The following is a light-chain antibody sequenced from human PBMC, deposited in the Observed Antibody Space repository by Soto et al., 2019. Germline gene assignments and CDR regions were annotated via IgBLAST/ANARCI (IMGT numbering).Light chain of an antibody. J-gene: IGKJ3*01. CDR3: QQYDNYPFT. V-gene: IGKV1D-16*01. Sequence: DIQMTQSPSSLSASAGDRVTITCRASQRISTWLAWYQQKPEKGPRSLIYAASRLQTGVPPRFSGSGSGTEFTLTISSLEPEDFGTYYCQQYDNYPFTFGPGTKVDV. CDR2: AAS. CDR1: QRISTW.